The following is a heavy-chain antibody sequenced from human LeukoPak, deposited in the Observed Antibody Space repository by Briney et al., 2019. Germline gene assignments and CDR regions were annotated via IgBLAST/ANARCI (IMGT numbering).Heavy chain of an antibody. CDR3: AREASDCSGGSCYYYFDY. CDR1: GFTFSSYG. Sequence: PGGSLRLSCAASGFTFSSYGMHWVRQAPGKGLEWVAVIWYDGSNKYYADSVKGRFTISRDNSKNTLYLQMNSLRAEDTAVYYCAREASDCSGGSCYYYFDYWGQGTLVTVSS. D-gene: IGHD2-15*01. V-gene: IGHV3-33*01. CDR2: IWYDGSNK. J-gene: IGHJ4*02.